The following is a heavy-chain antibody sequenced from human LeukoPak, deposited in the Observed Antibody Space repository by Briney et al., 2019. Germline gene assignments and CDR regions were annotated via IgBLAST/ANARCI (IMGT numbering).Heavy chain of an antibody. CDR2: ISSSSSYI. Sequence: GGSLRLSCAASGFTFSSYSMNWVRQAPGKGLEWVSSISSSSSYIYYADSVKGRFTISRDNAKNSLYLQMNSLRAEDTAVYYCARDGMGATTLDYWGQETLVTVSS. J-gene: IGHJ4*02. V-gene: IGHV3-21*01. CDR3: ARDGMGATTLDY. CDR1: GFTFSSYS. D-gene: IGHD1-26*01.